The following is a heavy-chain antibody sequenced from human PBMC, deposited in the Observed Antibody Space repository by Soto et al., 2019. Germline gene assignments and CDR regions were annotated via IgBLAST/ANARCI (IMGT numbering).Heavy chain of an antibody. D-gene: IGHD3-22*01. CDR1: GFDFSYAW. CDR3: TIPRGPMIRP. Sequence: GGSLRLSCAASGFDFSYAWMGWVRQAPGKGLEWIGRIKSKVDGGAKQYGTPVRGRFTISRDDSKNTMYLQMNSLKTEDTAVYYCTIPRGPMIRPWGQGTLVTVSS. V-gene: IGHV3-15*01. CDR2: IKSKVDGGAK. J-gene: IGHJ5*02.